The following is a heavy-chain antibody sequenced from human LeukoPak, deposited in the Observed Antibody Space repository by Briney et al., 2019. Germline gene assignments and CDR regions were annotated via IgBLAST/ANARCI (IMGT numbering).Heavy chain of an antibody. J-gene: IGHJ4*02. CDR3: ARGSDWYNY. D-gene: IGHD6-19*01. V-gene: IGHV4-39*01. CDR2: IYYSGDT. Sequence: SETLSLTCTVSGGSISSSSYNWAWIRQPPGKGREWIGTIYYSGDTYYNPSLKSRATISVDTSKIQFSLKVSSVTATDTAVYYCARGSDWYNYWGQGTLVIVSS. CDR1: GGSISSSSYN.